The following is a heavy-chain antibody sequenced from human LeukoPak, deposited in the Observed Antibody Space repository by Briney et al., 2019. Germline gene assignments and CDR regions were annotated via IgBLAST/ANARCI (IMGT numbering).Heavy chain of an antibody. CDR2: IYISGSA. CDR1: EDSISSNY. Sequence: PSETLSLTCTVSEDSISSNYWNWIRQPAGKGLEWIGRIYISGSAYYNPSLKSRVTMSVDTSKNQFSLRLNSVTAADTAVYYCARGRYMDVWGKGTTVTVSS. CDR3: ARGRYMDV. J-gene: IGHJ6*03. V-gene: IGHV4-4*07.